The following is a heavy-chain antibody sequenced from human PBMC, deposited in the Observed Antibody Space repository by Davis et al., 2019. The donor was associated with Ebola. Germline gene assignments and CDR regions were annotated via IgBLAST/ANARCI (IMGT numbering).Heavy chain of an antibody. V-gene: IGHV3-21*01. J-gene: IGHJ4*02. CDR2: ISSSSNYI. Sequence: GESLKISCAASGFTFSDYSINWVRQAPGKGLEWVSSISSSSNYIYYRDSVKGRFTISRDNAKNSLYLQMNSLSAEDTAVYYCARADGYYDILTGQDYWGQGTLVTVSS. CDR3: ARADGYYDILTGQDY. CDR1: GFTFSDYS. D-gene: IGHD3-9*01.